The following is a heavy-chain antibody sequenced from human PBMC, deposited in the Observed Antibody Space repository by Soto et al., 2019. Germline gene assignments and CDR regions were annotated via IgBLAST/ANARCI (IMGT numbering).Heavy chain of an antibody. J-gene: IGHJ4*02. D-gene: IGHD4-4*01. CDR1: GYTFTSYD. V-gene: IGHV1-8*01. CDR2: MNPNSGNT. CDR3: ARGSKHDYSNARSHKFDY. Sequence: ASVKVSCKASGYTFTSYDINWVRQATGQGLEWMGWMNPNSGNTGYAQKFQGRVTMTRNTSISTAYMELSSLRSEDTAVYYCARGSKHDYSNARSHKFDYWGQGTLVTVSS.